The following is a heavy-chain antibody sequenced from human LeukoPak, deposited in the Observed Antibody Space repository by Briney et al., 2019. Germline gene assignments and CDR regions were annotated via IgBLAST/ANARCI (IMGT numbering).Heavy chain of an antibody. Sequence: GASVKVSCKASGYTFTSYGISWVRQAPGQGLEWMGWISAYNGNTNYAQKLQGRVTMTTDTSTSTAYMELRSLRSDDTAVYYCARTYCGGDCYSSRGWFDTWGQGTLVTVPS. CDR2: ISAYNGNT. J-gene: IGHJ5*02. V-gene: IGHV1-18*01. CDR3: ARTYCGGDCYSSRGWFDT. D-gene: IGHD2-21*02. CDR1: GYTFTSYG.